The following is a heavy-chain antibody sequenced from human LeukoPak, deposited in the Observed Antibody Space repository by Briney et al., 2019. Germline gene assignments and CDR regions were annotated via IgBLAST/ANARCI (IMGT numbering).Heavy chain of an antibody. D-gene: IGHD1-26*01. V-gene: IGHV4-59*08. CDR1: GGSLSSYY. CDR2: IDYSGST. J-gene: IGHJ5*02. CDR3: ARPQVGATFDL. Sequence: PSETLSLTCTVSGGSLSSYYWSWIRPPPGKGREWIGFIDYSGSTNYSPSLKSRVTLSVDTSKNNFSLKLSSVTAAETAVYYCARPQVGATFDLWGQGALVTVSS.